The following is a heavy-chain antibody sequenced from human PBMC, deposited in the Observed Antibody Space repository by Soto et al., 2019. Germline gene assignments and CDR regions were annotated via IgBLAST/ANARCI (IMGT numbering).Heavy chain of an antibody. CDR3: ARDEGYYDSADAFDI. J-gene: IGHJ3*02. V-gene: IGHV4-61*01. CDR1: GGSVSSGSYY. CDR2: IYYSGST. Sequence: QVQLQESGPGLVKPSETLSLTCTVSGGSVSSGSYYWSWIRQPPGKGLEWIGYIYYSGSTNYNPSLKSRVTISVATSKNQFSLKLSSVTAADTAVYYCARDEGYYDSADAFDIWGQGTMVTVSS. D-gene: IGHD3-22*01.